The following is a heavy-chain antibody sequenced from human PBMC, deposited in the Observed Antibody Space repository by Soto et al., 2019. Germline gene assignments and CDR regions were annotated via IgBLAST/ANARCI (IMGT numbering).Heavy chain of an antibody. J-gene: IGHJ4*02. D-gene: IGHD3-22*01. CDR3: AREGHDSSGYYYVAY. CDR2: IYYSGST. V-gene: IGHV4-59*01. CDR1: GGSISSYY. Sequence: SETLSLTCTVSGGSISSYYWSWIRQPPGKGLEWIGYIYYSGSTNYNPSLKSRVTISVDTSKNQFSLKLSSVTAADTAVYYCAREGHDSSGYYYVAYWGQGTLVTVSS.